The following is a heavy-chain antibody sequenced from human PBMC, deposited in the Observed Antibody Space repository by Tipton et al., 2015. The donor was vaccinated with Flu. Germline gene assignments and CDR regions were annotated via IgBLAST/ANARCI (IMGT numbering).Heavy chain of an antibody. CDR3: ASSYSSGWYGSGAFDI. J-gene: IGHJ3*02. V-gene: IGHV4-38-2*02. D-gene: IGHD6-19*01. CDR2: IYHSGST. CDR1: GYSISSGYY. Sequence: TLSLTCTVSGYSISSGYYWGWIRQPPGKGLEWIGSIYHSGSTYYNPSLKSRVTISVDTSKNQFSLKLSSVTAADTAVYYCASSYSSGWYGSGAFDIWGQGTMVTVSS.